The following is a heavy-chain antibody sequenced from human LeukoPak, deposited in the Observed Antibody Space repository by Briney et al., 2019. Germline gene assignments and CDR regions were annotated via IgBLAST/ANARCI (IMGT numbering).Heavy chain of an antibody. CDR2: ISNSGRHT. Sequence: GGSLRPSWAASGFTFSSYTMGWVRPAPGKGLEWVSTISNSGRHTFYTDSVKGRFTISRHNSKNTLHVQMNSLRAGDTAVYSCARARGYCSADCSRYAFDYWGQGTLVTVSS. CDR1: GFTFSSYT. J-gene: IGHJ4*02. D-gene: IGHD2-21*02. CDR3: ARARGYCSADCSRYAFDY. V-gene: IGHV3-23*01.